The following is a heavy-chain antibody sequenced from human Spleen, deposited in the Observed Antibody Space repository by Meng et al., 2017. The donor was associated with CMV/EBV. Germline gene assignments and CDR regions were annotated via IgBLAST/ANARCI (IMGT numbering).Heavy chain of an antibody. J-gene: IGHJ4*02. CDR1: GFTFSNYG. CDR2: IWYDGNKE. V-gene: IGHV3-33*01. D-gene: IGHD3-22*01. CDR3: ARDSAPSRGVVMYFDY. Sequence: GGSLRLSCVASGFTFSNYGIHWVRQAPDKGLEWVAFIWYDGNKEYYADSVKGRFTISRDNAKNSLYLQMNSLRAEDTAVYYCARDSAPSRGVVMYFDYWGQGTLVTVSS.